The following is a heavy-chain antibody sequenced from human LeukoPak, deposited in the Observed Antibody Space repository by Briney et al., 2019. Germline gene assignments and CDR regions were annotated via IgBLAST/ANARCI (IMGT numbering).Heavy chain of an antibody. D-gene: IGHD3-22*01. CDR1: GFTFSSYS. CDR2: ISSSSSTI. J-gene: IGHJ6*04. V-gene: IGHV3-48*01. Sequence: QAGGSLRLSCAASGFTFSSYSMNWVRQAPGKGLQWVSYISSSSSTIYYADSVKGRFTISRDNAKNSLYLQMNSLRAEDTAVYYCATHYDRGSMDVWGKGTTVTISS. CDR3: ATHYDRGSMDV.